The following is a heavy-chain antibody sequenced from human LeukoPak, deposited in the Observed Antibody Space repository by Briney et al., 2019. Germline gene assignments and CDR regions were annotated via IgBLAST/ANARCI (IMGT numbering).Heavy chain of an antibody. V-gene: IGHV4-34*01. Sequence: SETLSLTCAVYGGSFSGYYWSWIRQPPGKGLEWIGEINHSGSTNYNPSLKSRVTISVDTSKNQFSLKLSSVTAADTAVYYRARARRGDGDYVIDYWGQGTLVTVSS. CDR2: INHSGST. CDR3: ARARRGDGDYVIDY. CDR1: GGSFSGYY. J-gene: IGHJ4*02. D-gene: IGHD4-17*01.